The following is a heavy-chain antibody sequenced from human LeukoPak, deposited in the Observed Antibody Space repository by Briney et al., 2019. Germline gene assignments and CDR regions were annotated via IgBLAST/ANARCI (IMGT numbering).Heavy chain of an antibody. Sequence: GGSLRLSCAASGFTFQDYGLSWVPQAPGKGLEWVSGINWNGSNTTYADSVRGRFTISRDNAKNYLYLQLNSLRAEDTALYYCARSSSSGWYALDYWGQGTLVTVSS. CDR1: GFTFQDYG. D-gene: IGHD6-19*01. J-gene: IGHJ4*02. CDR3: ARSSSSGWYALDY. V-gene: IGHV3-20*04. CDR2: INWNGSNT.